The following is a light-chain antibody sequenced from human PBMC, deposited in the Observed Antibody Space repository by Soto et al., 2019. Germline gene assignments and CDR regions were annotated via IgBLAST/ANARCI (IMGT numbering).Light chain of an antibody. J-gene: IGKJ1*01. CDR2: SAS. CDR3: QHYNSYSEA. V-gene: IGKV1-17*01. CDR1: QDIGND. Sequence: IPRTHSPSSGSALLGNGVTITCTASQDIGNDLGWYQQRPGTAPKRLIYSASTLQSGVPSRFSGSGSGTEFTLTISSLQPDDFATYYCQHYNSYSEAFGQGTKVDTK.